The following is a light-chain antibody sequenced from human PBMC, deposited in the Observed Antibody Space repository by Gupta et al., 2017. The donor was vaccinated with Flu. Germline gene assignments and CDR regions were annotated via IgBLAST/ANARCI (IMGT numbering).Light chain of an antibody. V-gene: IGLV2-14*01. Sequence: QSALTQPASVSGSPGQSITISCTGTSSDIGSYNNVPWYQQHPGKAPKLMIYEVSNRPSGVSNRFSGSKSGNTASLTISGLQAEDEADYFCSSYTSNSALYLFGPGTKVTVL. CDR1: SSDIGSYNN. J-gene: IGLJ1*01. CDR2: EVS. CDR3: SSYTSNSALYL.